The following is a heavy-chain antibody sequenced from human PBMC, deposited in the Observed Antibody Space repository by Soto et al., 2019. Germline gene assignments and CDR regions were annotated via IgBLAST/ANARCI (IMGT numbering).Heavy chain of an antibody. CDR1: GGSISSGDYY. CDR3: ASTAHSSGWYSGGFDY. J-gene: IGHJ4*02. CDR2: IYYSGST. V-gene: IGHV4-61*08. Sequence: TSETLSLTCTVSGGSISSGDYYWSWIRQPPGKGLEWIGYIYYSGSTNYNPSLKSRVTISVDTSKNQFSLKLSSVTAADTAVYYCASTAHSSGWYSGGFDYWGQGTLVTVPQ. D-gene: IGHD6-19*01.